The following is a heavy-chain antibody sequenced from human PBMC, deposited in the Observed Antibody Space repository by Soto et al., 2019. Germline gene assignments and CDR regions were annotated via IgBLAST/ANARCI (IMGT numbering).Heavy chain of an antibody. CDR3: ARDPRPHYGRGVYYGMDV. J-gene: IGHJ6*02. D-gene: IGHD4-17*01. V-gene: IGHV1-18*01. CDR1: GYTFTSYG. CDR2: ISAYNGNT. Sequence: ASVKVSCKASGYTFTSYGISWVRQAPGQGLEWMGWISAYNGNTNYAQKLQGRVTMTTDTSTSTAYMELRSLRSDDTAVYYCARDPRPHYGRGVYYGMDVWGQGTTVTVSS.